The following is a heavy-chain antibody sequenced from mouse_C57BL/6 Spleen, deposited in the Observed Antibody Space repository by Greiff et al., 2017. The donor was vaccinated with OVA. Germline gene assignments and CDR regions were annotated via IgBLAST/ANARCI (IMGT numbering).Heavy chain of an antibody. CDR1: GYTFTSYG. CDR2: IYIGNGYT. D-gene: IGHD2-4*01. Sequence: EVKLMESGAELVRPGSSVKMSCKTSGYTFTSYGINWVKQRPGQGLEWIGYIYIGNGYTEYNEKFKGKATLTSDTSSSTAYMQLSSLTSEDSAIYFCARGHYDYDGYYFDYWGQGTTLTVSS. CDR3: ARGHYDYDGYYFDY. V-gene: IGHV1-58*01. J-gene: IGHJ2*01.